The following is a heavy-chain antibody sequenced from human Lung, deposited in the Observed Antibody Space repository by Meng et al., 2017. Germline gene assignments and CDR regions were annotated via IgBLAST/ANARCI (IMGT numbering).Heavy chain of an antibody. J-gene: IGHJ4*02. V-gene: IGHV4-4*02. D-gene: IGHD3-10*01. CDR3: TSYHSGRGTYFDY. Sequence: SETLSLTCAVSGGSISSSNWCSWVRQPPGKLLEWVGDNYHSGTNNYNSFLKSRVTISVDKYTHLFSLKLSSMAAAVTTVYYCTSYHSGRGTYFDYWGQGNLVTVSS. CDR1: GGSISSSNW. CDR2: NYHSGTN.